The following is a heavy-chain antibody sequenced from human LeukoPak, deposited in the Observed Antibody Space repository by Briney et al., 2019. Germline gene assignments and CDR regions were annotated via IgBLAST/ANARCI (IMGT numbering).Heavy chain of an antibody. CDR1: GFTVSSNY. J-gene: IGHJ4*02. Sequence: PGGSLRLSGAASGFTVSSNYMSWVRQAPGKGLEWVSVIYSGGSTYYADSVKGRFTISRDNSKNTLYLQMNSLRAEDTAVYYCARVYTAYCSSTSCYSWYFDYWGQGTLVTVSS. CDR3: ARVYTAYCSSTSCYSWYFDY. CDR2: IYSGGST. D-gene: IGHD2-2*01. V-gene: IGHV3-53*01.